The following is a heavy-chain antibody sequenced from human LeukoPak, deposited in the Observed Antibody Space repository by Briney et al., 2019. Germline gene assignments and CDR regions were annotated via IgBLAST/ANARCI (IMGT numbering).Heavy chain of an antibody. Sequence: SGPTLVKPTQTLTLTCSFSGFSISTGGVGVGWFRQPPGKALEWLAHIYWDDDNRYSPSLKSRLTITKDTSKNQVVLTMTDIGPMDTATYYCAHRGYAYSYFDYWGQGTLVTVSS. V-gene: IGHV2-5*02. CDR2: IYWDDDN. J-gene: IGHJ4*02. D-gene: IGHD2-2*01. CDR1: GFSISTGGVG. CDR3: AHRGYAYSYFDY.